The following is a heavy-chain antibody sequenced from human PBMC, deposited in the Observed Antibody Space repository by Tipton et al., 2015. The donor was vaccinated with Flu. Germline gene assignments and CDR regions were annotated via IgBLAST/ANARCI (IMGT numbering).Heavy chain of an antibody. CDR1: GGSISSSSYY. V-gene: IGHV4-39*07. CDR3: ARDFSDYGDY. J-gene: IGHJ4*02. D-gene: IGHD4-17*01. Sequence: HTCTVSGGSISSSSYYWGWIRQPPGKGLEWIGSIYYSGSTYYNPSLKSRVTISVDTSKNQFSLKLSSVTAADTAVYYCARDFSDYGDYWGQGTLVTVSS. CDR2: IYYSGST.